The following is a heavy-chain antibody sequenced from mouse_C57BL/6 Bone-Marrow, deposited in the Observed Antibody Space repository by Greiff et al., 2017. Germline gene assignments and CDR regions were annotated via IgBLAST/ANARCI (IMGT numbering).Heavy chain of an antibody. CDR2: ISNGGGST. D-gene: IGHD4-1*02. CDR3: ARQTFNFFFDY. J-gene: IGHJ2*01. V-gene: IGHV5-12*01. CDR1: GFTFSDYY. Sequence: EVQVVESGGGLVQPGGSLKLSCAASGFTFSDYYMYWVRQTPEKRLEWVAYISNGGGSTYYPDTVKGRFTISRDNAKNTLYLQMSRLKSEDTAMYYCARQTFNFFFDYWGQGTTRPVST.